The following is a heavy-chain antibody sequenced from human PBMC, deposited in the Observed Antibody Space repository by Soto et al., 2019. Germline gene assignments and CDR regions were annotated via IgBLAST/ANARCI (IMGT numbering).Heavy chain of an antibody. J-gene: IGHJ4*02. V-gene: IGHV3-21*01. CDR2: ISSSSSYI. CDR3: ARIGVVAATVPYFDY. D-gene: IGHD2-15*01. CDR1: GFTFSSYS. Sequence: EVQLVESGGGLVKPGGSLRLSCAASGFTFSSYSMNWVRQAPGKGLEWVSSISSSSSYIYYADSVKGRFTISRDNAKNSLYLQMNSLRAEDTAVYYCARIGVVAATVPYFDYWGQGTLVTVSS.